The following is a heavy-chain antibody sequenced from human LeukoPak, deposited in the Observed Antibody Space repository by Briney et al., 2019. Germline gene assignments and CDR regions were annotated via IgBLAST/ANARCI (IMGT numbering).Heavy chain of an antibody. CDR1: GGSISSGDYY. CDR2: IYYSGSA. V-gene: IGHV4-61*08. Sequence: SETLSLTCTVSGGSISSGDYYWSWIRQPPGKGLEWIGYIYYSGSANYNPSLKSRVTISVDTSKNQFSLKLSSVTAADTAVYYCARDRRYSSSWYFDYWGQGTLVTVSS. D-gene: IGHD6-13*01. CDR3: ARDRRYSSSWYFDY. J-gene: IGHJ4*02.